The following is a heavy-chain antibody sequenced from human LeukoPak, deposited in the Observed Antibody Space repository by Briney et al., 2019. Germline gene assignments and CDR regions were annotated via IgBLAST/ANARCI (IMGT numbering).Heavy chain of an antibody. Sequence: PSETLSLTCTVSGGSISSGSYYWSWIRQPTGKGLEWIGRIYTSGSSNYNPSLKSRVTISVDTSKNQFSLKLSSVTAAGTAVYYCAGLRYFDWSLDYWGQGTLVTVSS. CDR2: IYTSGSS. V-gene: IGHV4-61*02. CDR1: GGSISSGSYY. J-gene: IGHJ4*02. D-gene: IGHD3-9*01. CDR3: AGLRYFDWSLDY.